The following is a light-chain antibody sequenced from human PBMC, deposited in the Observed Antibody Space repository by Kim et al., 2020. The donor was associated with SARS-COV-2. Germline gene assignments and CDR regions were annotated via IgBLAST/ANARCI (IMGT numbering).Light chain of an antibody. Sequence: SASVGDRVTITCRASRGISNYVLWFQHKPGKAPKSLIFSASSLRRGAPSRFSGRGSGTEFTLTISSLEPEDFATYYCQQYQSYPLTFGQGTKLEI. CDR2: SAS. CDR3: QQYQSYPLT. J-gene: IGKJ2*01. V-gene: IGKV1-16*01. CDR1: RGISNY.